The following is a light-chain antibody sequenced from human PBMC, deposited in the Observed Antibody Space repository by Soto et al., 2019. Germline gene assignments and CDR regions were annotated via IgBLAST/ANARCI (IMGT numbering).Light chain of an antibody. Sequence: VVKQSPGTLSVYHGERATLFCRASQTVSNYLAWYQQKPGQAPRLLIYGASNRATGIPARFSGSGSGTDFTLTISSLEPEDFAVYYCQQYGNLPLTFGGGTKVDIK. CDR2: GAS. J-gene: IGKJ4*01. CDR3: QQYGNLPLT. CDR1: QTVSNY. V-gene: IGKV3-20*01.